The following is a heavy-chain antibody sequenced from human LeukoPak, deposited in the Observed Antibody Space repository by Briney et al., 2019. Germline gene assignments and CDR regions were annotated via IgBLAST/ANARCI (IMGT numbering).Heavy chain of an antibody. CDR1: GGTFSSYA. D-gene: IGHD5-18*01. CDR2: IIPIFGTA. V-gene: IGHV1-69*13. J-gene: IGHJ6*03. Sequence: SVKVSCKASGGTFSSYAISWVRQAPGQGLEWMGGIIPIFGTANYAQKFQGRVTITADESTSTAYMELSSLRSEDTAVYYCASAVDTAMVEGDCYYMDVWGKGTTVTVSS. CDR3: ASAVDTAMVEGDCYYMDV.